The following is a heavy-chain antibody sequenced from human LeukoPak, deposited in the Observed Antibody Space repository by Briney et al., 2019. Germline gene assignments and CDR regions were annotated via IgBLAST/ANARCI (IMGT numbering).Heavy chain of an antibody. J-gene: IGHJ3*02. CDR3: ARERGTLAVAGDAVDI. V-gene: IGHV1-2*02. D-gene: IGHD6-19*01. Sequence: GASVKVSCKASGYTFTGEYMHWVRQAPGQGLEWMGWINPNSGGTKYAQKFQGRVTMTRDTSINTAYMEVRRLTSDDTAVYYCARERGTLAVAGDAVDIWGQGTMVTVSS. CDR1: GYTFTGEY. CDR2: INPNSGGT.